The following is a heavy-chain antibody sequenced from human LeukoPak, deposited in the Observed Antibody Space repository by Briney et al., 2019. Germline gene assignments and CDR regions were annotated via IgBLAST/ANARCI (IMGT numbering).Heavy chain of an antibody. D-gene: IGHD3-10*01. V-gene: IGHV4-39*01. Sequence: TSETLSLTCTVSGGSISSSSYYWGWIRQPPGKGLEWIGSIYYSGSTYYNPSLKSRVTISVDTSKNQFSLKLSSVTAADTAVYYCARRPLLWFGEPLAPVGAFDIWGQGTMVTVSS. CDR3: ARRPLLWFGEPLAPVGAFDI. CDR1: GGSISSSSYY. J-gene: IGHJ3*02. CDR2: IYYSGST.